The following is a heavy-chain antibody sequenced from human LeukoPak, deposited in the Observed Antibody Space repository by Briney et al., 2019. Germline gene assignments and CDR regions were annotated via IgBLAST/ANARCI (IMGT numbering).Heavy chain of an antibody. D-gene: IGHD5-18*01. CDR3: ASGGYTAMVPLDY. Sequence: GGSLRLSCAASGFTFSSYSMHWVRQAPGKGLEWVAVIWYDGSNKYYADSVKGRFTISRDNSKNTLYLQMNSLRAEDTAVYYCASGGYTAMVPLDYWGQGTLVTVSS. CDR1: GFTFSSYS. CDR2: IWYDGSNK. J-gene: IGHJ4*02. V-gene: IGHV3-33*01.